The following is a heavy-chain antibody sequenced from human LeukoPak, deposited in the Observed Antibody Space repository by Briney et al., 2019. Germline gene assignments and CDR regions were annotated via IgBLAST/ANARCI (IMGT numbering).Heavy chain of an antibody. CDR2: ISGSGGST. D-gene: IGHD4-17*01. CDR3: AKGLYGDYYYYYMDV. J-gene: IGHJ6*03. V-gene: IGHV3-23*01. CDR1: GFTFSSYA. Sequence: GGSLRLSCAASGFTFSSYAMSWVRQAPGKGLEWVSAISGSGGSTYYADSVKGRFTISRDNSKNTLYLQMNSLRAEDTAVYYCAKGLYGDYYYYYMDVWGKGTTVTVSS.